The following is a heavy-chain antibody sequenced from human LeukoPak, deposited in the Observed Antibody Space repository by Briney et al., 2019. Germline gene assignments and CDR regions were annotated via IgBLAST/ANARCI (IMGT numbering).Heavy chain of an antibody. Sequence: ASVKVSCKASGYTFTSYDINWVRLATGQGLEWMGWMNPNSGNTGYAQKFQGRVTMTRNTSISTAYMELSSLRSEDTAVYYCARDDSGSYNFDYWGQGTLLTVSS. V-gene: IGHV1-8*01. CDR1: GYTFTSYD. J-gene: IGHJ4*02. CDR3: ARDDSGSYNFDY. CDR2: MNPNSGNT. D-gene: IGHD1-26*01.